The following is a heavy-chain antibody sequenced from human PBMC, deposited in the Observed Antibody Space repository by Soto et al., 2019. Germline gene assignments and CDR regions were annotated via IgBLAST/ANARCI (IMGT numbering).Heavy chain of an antibody. J-gene: IGHJ4*02. CDR2: ISGSGGST. D-gene: IGHD6-13*01. CDR3: AKGVERESSWYDY. Sequence: GESLKISCAASGFTFSSYAMSWVRQAPGKGLEWVSAISGSGGSTYYADSVKGRFTISRDNSKNTLYLQMNSLRAEDTAVYYCAKGVERESSWYDYWGQGTLVTVSS. V-gene: IGHV3-23*01. CDR1: GFTFSSYA.